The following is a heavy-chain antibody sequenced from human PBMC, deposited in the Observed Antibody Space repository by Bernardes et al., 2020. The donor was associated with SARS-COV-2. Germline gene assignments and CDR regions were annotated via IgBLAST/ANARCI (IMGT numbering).Heavy chain of an antibody. J-gene: IGHJ6*02. V-gene: IGHV3-7*01. D-gene: IGHD2-15*01. CDR3: ARDSLFVAATACDYGRDV. Sequence: GGSLRLSCAASGFTFSSYWMSWVRQAPGKGLEWVANIKQDGSEKYYVDSVKGRFTISRDNAKNSLYLQMNSLRAEDTAVYYCARDSLFVAATACDYGRDVWCQGTTVTVSS. CDR2: IKQDGSEK. CDR1: GFTFSSYW.